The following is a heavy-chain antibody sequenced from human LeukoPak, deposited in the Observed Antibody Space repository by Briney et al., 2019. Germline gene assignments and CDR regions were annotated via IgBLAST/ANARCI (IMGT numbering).Heavy chain of an antibody. CDR2: IYYSGST. Sequence: PSETLSLTCTVSGGSISSGDYYWSWIRQPPGKGLEWTGYIYYSGSTYYNPSLKSRVTISVDTSKNQFSLKLSSVTAADTAVYYCARVGVVLRFLEWPPHMDVWGKGTTVTVSS. D-gene: IGHD3-3*01. V-gene: IGHV4-30-4*08. J-gene: IGHJ6*03. CDR3: ARVGVVLRFLEWPPHMDV. CDR1: GGSISSGDYY.